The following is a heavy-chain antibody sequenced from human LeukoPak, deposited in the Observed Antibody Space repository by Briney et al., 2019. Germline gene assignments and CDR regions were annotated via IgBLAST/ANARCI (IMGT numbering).Heavy chain of an antibody. J-gene: IGHJ4*02. CDR3: AKGMTGNVRFDH. CDR2: IRPDGGGE. CDR1: GFTFSSYW. V-gene: IGHV3-7*01. Sequence: PGGSLRLSCAASGFTFSSYWMSWVRQAPGKGLEWVGYIRPDGGGESYMDSVKGRFTISRDNTKNSLFLQMNSLRAEDTAMYYCAKGMTGNVRFDHWGQGTLVTVSS. D-gene: IGHD1-20*01.